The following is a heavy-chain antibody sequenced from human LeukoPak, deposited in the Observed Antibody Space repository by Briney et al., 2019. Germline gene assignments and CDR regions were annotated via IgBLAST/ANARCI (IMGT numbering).Heavy chain of an antibody. J-gene: IGHJ4*02. CDR2: ISYDGSNK. CDR3: AKDGIAAASKAVGYFDY. CDR1: GFTFSSYA. Sequence: GRSLRLSCAASGFTFSSYAMHWVRQAPGKGLEWVAVISYDGSNKYYADSVKGRFTISRDNSKNTLYLQMNSLRAEDTAVYYCAKDGIAAASKAVGYFDYWGQGTLVTVSS. V-gene: IGHV3-30-3*01. D-gene: IGHD6-13*01.